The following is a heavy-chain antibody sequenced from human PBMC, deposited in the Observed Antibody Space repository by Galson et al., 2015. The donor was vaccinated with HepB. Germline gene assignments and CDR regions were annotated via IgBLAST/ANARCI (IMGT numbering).Heavy chain of an antibody. J-gene: IGHJ5*02. CDR1: GGTFSSYA. CDR2: IIPIFGTA. V-gene: IGHV1-69*13. Sequence: SVKVSCKASGGTFSSYAISWVRQAPGQGLEWMGGIIPIFGTANYAQKFQGRVTITADESTSTAYMELSSLRSEDTAVYYCARANSSSWPIKYNWFDPWGQGTLVTVSS. CDR3: ARANSSSWPIKYNWFDP. D-gene: IGHD6-13*01.